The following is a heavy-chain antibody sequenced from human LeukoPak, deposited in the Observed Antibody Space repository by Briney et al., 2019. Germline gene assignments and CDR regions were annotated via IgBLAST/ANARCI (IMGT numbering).Heavy chain of an antibody. CDR1: GFTFSSYA. Sequence: GGSLRLSCAASGFTFSSYAMSWVRQAPGKGLEWVSAISGSGGSTYYADSVKGRFTISRDNAQNSLYLQMTSLRAEDTSLYYCARVRYYGSGSYSTPSFDFWGQGILVTVSS. D-gene: IGHD3-10*01. CDR3: ARVRYYGSGSYSTPSFDF. V-gene: IGHV3-23*01. CDR2: ISGSGGST. J-gene: IGHJ4*02.